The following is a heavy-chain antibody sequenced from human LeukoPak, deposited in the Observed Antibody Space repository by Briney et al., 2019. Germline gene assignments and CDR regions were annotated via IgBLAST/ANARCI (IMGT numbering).Heavy chain of an antibody. CDR3: ARGQGSSRYYRFFGMDV. D-gene: IGHD6-13*01. V-gene: IGHV1-8*01. J-gene: IGHJ6*02. Sequence: ASVKVSCKASGYTFTSYDINWVRQATGQGLEWMGWMNPNSGNTGYAQKFQGRVTMTRNTSISTAYMELSSLRSEDTAVYYCARGQGSSRYYRFFGMDVWGQGTTVTVSS. CDR2: MNPNSGNT. CDR1: GYTFTSYD.